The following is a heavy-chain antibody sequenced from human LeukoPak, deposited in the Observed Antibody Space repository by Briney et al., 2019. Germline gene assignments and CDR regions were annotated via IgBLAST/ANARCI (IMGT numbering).Heavy chain of an antibody. CDR2: ISSSGSTI. D-gene: IGHD3/OR15-3a*01. J-gene: IGHJ6*02. Sequence: GGSLRLSCAASGFTFGSYSMNWVRQAPGKGLEWVSYISSSGSTIYYADSVMGRFTISRDNAKNSLYLQMNSLRAEDTAVYYCARDDLGTSYYYYGMDVWGQGTTVTVSS. CDR1: GFTFGSYS. V-gene: IGHV3-48*01. CDR3: ARDDLGTSYYYYGMDV.